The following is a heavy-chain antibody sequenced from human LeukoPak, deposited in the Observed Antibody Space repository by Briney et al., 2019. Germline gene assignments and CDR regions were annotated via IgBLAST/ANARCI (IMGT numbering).Heavy chain of an antibody. J-gene: IGHJ2*01. Sequence: KTSETLSLTCTVSGGSISSYYWSWIRQPPGMGLQWIGYIYYSGSTNYNPSLKNRVTISVDTSKDQFSLRLTSVTAADTAMYYCARSFLGDWYFDLWGRGTLVTVSS. D-gene: IGHD7-27*01. CDR2: IYYSGST. CDR3: ARSFLGDWYFDL. CDR1: GGSISSYY. V-gene: IGHV4-59*01.